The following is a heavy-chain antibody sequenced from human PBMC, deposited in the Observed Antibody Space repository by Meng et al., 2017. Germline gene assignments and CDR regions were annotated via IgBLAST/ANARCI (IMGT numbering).Heavy chain of an antibody. CDR2: IYYSGST. V-gene: IGHV4-61*01. D-gene: IGHD2-15*01. Sequence: QVQLQESGPGLVRPSETLSLPCTVSGGSVSSGSYYWSWIRQPPGKGLEWIGYIYYSGSTNYNPSLKSRVTISVDTSKNQFSLKLSSVTAADTAVYYCARDCSGGSCYSIGVWGQGTLVTVSS. J-gene: IGHJ4*02. CDR1: GGSVSSGSYY. CDR3: ARDCSGGSCYSIGV.